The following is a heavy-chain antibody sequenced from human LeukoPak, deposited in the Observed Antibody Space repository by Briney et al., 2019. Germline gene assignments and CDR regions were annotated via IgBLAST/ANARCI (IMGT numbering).Heavy chain of an antibody. CDR3: AKRRYESSGSFDC. CDR1: GFTFSGYS. V-gene: IGHV3-23*01. J-gene: IGHJ4*02. Sequence: GGSLRLSCAASGFTFSGYSMSWVRQAPGKGLEWVSAITGNGAYTDYADSVKGRFTISRDNSDNTLYLQMNSLRAEDTAVYYCAKRRYESSGSFDCWGQGALVTVSS. D-gene: IGHD3-22*01. CDR2: ITGNGAYT.